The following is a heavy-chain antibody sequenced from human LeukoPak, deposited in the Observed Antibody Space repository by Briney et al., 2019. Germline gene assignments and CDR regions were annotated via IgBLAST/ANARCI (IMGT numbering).Heavy chain of an antibody. J-gene: IGHJ4*02. CDR2: IYHSGST. CDR3: ARQREYSYRLPYYFDY. CDR1: GYSISSGYY. Sequence: SATLSLTCAVSGYSISSGYYWGWIRQPPGKGLEWIGSIYHSGSTYYNPSLKSRVTISVDTSKNQFSLKLSSVTAADTAVYYCARQREYSYRLPYYFDYWGQGTLVTVSS. V-gene: IGHV4-38-2*01. D-gene: IGHD5-18*01.